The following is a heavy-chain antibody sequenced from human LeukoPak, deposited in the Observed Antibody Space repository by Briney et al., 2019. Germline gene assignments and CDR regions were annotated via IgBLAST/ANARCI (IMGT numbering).Heavy chain of an antibody. CDR2: IKQDGSEK. D-gene: IGHD2-2*01. CDR3: VRSYHPGGWFDP. Sequence: GGSLRLSCAASGFTFSSYWMSWVRQAPGKGLEWVANIKQDGSEKYYVDSVKGRFTISRDNAKNSLYLQMNSLTADDTAVYYCVRSYHPGGWFDPWGQGTVVTVSS. J-gene: IGHJ5*02. CDR1: GFTFSSYW. V-gene: IGHV3-7*01.